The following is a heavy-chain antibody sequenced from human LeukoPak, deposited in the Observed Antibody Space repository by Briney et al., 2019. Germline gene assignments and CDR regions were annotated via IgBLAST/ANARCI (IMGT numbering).Heavy chain of an antibody. D-gene: IGHD2-21*02. CDR1: GFTFSSYA. CDR2: ISYDGSNK. J-gene: IGHJ4*02. CDR3: ARALLPIVVVTAISDY. Sequence: PGGSLRLSCAASGFTFSSYAMPWVRQAPGKGLEWVAVISYDGSNKYYADSVKGRFTISRDNSKNTLYLQMNSLRAEDTAVYYCARALLPIVVVTAISDYWGQGTLVTVSS. V-gene: IGHV3-30-3*01.